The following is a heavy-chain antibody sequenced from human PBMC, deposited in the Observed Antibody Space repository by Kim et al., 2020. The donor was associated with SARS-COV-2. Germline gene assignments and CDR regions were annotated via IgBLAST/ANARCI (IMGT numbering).Heavy chain of an antibody. V-gene: IGHV1-69*13. CDR3: VRTTNSYGFLNF. CDR2: IIPIFCTA. Sequence: SVKVSCKASGGSFRTYAITWVRQAPGQGLEWMGQIIPIFCTANYAQKFQGRFTITADESTSTAYMELSSLSSEDTALYYCVRTTNSYGFLNFWGQGTLV. CDR1: GGSFRTYA. D-gene: IGHD3-16*02. J-gene: IGHJ4*02.